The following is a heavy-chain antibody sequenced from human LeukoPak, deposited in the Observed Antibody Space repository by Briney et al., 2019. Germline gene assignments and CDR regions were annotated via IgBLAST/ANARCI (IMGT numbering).Heavy chain of an antibody. D-gene: IGHD2-2*01. Sequence: SETLSLTCAVYGGSFSGYYWSWIRQPPGKGLEWIGEINHSGSTNYNPSLKSRVTISVDTSKNQFSLKLSSVTAADTAVYYCARHVVVVVPAAMRDREAYYFDYWGQGTLVTVSS. CDR2: INHSGST. J-gene: IGHJ4*02. CDR1: GGSFSGYY. V-gene: IGHV4-34*01. CDR3: ARHVVVVVPAAMRDREAYYFDY.